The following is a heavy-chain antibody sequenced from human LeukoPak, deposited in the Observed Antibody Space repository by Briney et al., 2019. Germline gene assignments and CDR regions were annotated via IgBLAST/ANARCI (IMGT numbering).Heavy chain of an antibody. Sequence: PSETLSLTCTVSGGSISSSSYYWGWIRQPPGKGLEWIGSIYYSGSTYYNPSLKSRVTISVDTSKNQFSLKLSSVTAADTAVYYCASMYYYDSSGYMGYWGRGTLVTVSS. CDR1: GGSISSSSYY. CDR3: ASMYYYDSSGYMGY. J-gene: IGHJ4*02. CDR2: IYYSGST. D-gene: IGHD3-22*01. V-gene: IGHV4-39*01.